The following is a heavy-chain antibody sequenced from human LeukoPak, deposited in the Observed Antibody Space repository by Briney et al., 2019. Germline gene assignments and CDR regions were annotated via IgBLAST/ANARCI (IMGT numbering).Heavy chain of an antibody. V-gene: IGHV3-64*01. CDR2: ISSNGGST. D-gene: IGHD3-10*01. CDR1: GFTFSSYA. J-gene: IGHJ4*02. CDR3: ARDYIYGSGSYWYYFDY. Sequence: GGSLRLSCAASGFTFSSYAMHWVRQAPGKGLEYVSAISSNGGSTYYANSVKGRFTISRDNSKNTLYLQMGSLRAEDMAVYYCARDYIYGSGSYWYYFDYWGQGTLVTVSS.